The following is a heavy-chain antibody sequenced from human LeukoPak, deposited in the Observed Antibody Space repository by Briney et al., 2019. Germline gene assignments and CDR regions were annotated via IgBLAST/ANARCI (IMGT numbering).Heavy chain of an antibody. Sequence: GGSLRLSCAASGFTFSSYWMSWVRQAPGKGLEWVANIKQDGSEKYYVDSVKGRFTISRDNSKNTLYLQMNSLRAEDTAVYYCARDYYGSSARRDGDAFDIWGQGTMVTVSS. CDR3: ARDYYGSSARRDGDAFDI. J-gene: IGHJ3*02. V-gene: IGHV3-7*01. CDR2: IKQDGSEK. D-gene: IGHD3-10*01. CDR1: GFTFSSYW.